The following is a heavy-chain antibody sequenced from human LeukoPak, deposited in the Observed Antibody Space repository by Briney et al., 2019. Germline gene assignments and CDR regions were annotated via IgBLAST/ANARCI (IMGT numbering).Heavy chain of an antibody. J-gene: IGHJ5*02. D-gene: IGHD6-19*01. Sequence: ASVKVSFKTSGYTFTSYDINWVRQATGQGLELMGLMNPNSGNRGYAQKFQGRVTMTRNTSINTAYMELSSLRSEDTAVYYCARGPGYSSGWSTGMPKGWFDPWGQGTLVTVSS. V-gene: IGHV1-8*01. CDR2: MNPNSGNR. CDR3: ARGPGYSSGWSTGMPKGWFDP. CDR1: GYTFTSYD.